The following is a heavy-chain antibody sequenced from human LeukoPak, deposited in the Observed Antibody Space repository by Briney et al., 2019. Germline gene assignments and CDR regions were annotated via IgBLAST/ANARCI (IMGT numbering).Heavy chain of an antibody. CDR1: GFTFSDYW. Sequence: GGSVRLSCVASGFTFSDYWMSWVRQAPGKGLEWVANMNQDGSEKYYVDSVKGRFTISRDNAKNSLSLQMNSLRAEDTAVYYCARDWAHFGYWGQGTLVTVSS. J-gene: IGHJ4*02. V-gene: IGHV3-7*01. D-gene: IGHD3-10*01. CDR2: MNQDGSEK. CDR3: ARDWAHFGY.